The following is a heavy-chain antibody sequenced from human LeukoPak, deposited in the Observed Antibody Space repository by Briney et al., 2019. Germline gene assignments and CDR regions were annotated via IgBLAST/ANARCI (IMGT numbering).Heavy chain of an antibody. J-gene: IGHJ4*02. CDR1: GFTFSNYS. D-gene: IGHD4-17*01. CDR3: AKGGLRSTPLDS. V-gene: IGHV3-23*01. Sequence: GGSPRLSCTASGFTFSNYSMTWVRQAPGKGLQWVSVIGVVGNTYYADSVRGRFTISRDNSKNTLYLQMNGLRAEDKAVYYCAKGGLRSTPLDSWGQGTLVTVSS. CDR2: IGVVGNT.